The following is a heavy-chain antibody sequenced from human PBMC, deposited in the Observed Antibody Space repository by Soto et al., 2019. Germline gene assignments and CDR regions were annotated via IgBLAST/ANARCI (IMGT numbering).Heavy chain of an antibody. D-gene: IGHD6-6*01. V-gene: IGHV3-30*18. CDR3: PKDLRLSSSSSGPNWFDP. Sequence: SLRLSCSAPGFTFSSYGMHWVLHAPVHLLEWVAVISDDGSNKYYADSEKGRFTISRDNSKNTLYLQMNSLRAEETAVYYCPKDLRLSSSSSGPNWFDPWGQGTLVT. J-gene: IGHJ5*02. CDR2: ISDDGSNK. CDR1: GFTFSSYG.